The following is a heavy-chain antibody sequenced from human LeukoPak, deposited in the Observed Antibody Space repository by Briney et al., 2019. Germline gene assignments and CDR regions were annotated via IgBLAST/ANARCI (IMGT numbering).Heavy chain of an antibody. J-gene: IGHJ4*01. CDR3: ARGGDCSSTSCWVDY. Sequence: GGSLRLSCAASGFTFSSYWMHWARQAPGKGLVRVSRINSDGSRINYANSVKGRFTISRDNAKNTLYLQMKSLRAEDTAVYFCARGGDCSSTSCWVDYWGHGTLVTVSS. D-gene: IGHD2-2*01. CDR2: INSDGSRI. CDR1: GFTFSSYW. V-gene: IGHV3-74*01.